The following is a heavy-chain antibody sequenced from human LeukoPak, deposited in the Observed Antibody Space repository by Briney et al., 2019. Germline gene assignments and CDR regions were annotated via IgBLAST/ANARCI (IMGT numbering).Heavy chain of an antibody. J-gene: IGHJ4*02. V-gene: IGHV4-4*02. D-gene: IGHD3-22*01. CDR3: AGLVGRYSSGLYYYYFDY. CDR1: GFTFSSYAM. Sequence: GSLRLSCAASGFTFSSYAMYWVRQPPGKGLEWIGEMYLSGTTHSNPSVKSRVTISIDKSKNQFFLNLSSVTAADTAVYYCAGLVGRYSSGLYYYYFDYWGQGTLVTVSS. CDR2: MYLSGTT.